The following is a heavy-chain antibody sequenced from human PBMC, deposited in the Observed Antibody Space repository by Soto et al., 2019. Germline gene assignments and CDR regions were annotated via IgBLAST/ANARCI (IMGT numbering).Heavy chain of an antibody. CDR1: GGSISSYY. CDR3: ARVSCSSTSCYGYYYYGMDV. D-gene: IGHD2-2*01. V-gene: IGHV4-4*07. CDR2: IYTSGST. J-gene: IGHJ6*02. Sequence: QVQLQESGPGLVKPSETLSLTCTVSGGSISSYYWSWNRQPAGKGLEWIGRIYTSGSTNYNPSLKSRVTMSVDTSKNQFSLKLSSVTAADTAVYYCARVSCSSTSCYGYYYYGMDVWGQGTTVTVSS.